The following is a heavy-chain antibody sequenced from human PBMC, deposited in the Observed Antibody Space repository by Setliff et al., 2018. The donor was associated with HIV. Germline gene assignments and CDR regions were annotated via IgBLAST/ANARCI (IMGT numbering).Heavy chain of an antibody. CDR1: GGSISSGDYY. D-gene: IGHD5-12*01. Sequence: SETLSLTCTVSGGSISSGDYYWSWIRQPPGKGLEWIAYIYYSGSTKYNPSLTSRVTISVDTSKNHFSLKLTSVTAADTAVYYCARAEMATIVAFDIWGQGTMVTVSS. V-gene: IGHV4-61*03. CDR2: IYYSGST. J-gene: IGHJ3*02. CDR3: ARAEMATIVAFDI.